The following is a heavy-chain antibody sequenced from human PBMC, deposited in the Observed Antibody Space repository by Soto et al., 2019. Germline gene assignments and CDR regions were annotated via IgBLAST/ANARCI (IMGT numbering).Heavy chain of an antibody. V-gene: IGHV3-23*01. CDR1: GFTFSSYS. D-gene: IGHD4-17*01. J-gene: IGHJ4*02. Sequence: PGGSLRLSWAASGFTFSSYSMSWVRQAPGKGLEWVSTISGAGGTIYYADSVKGRFTISRDNSKNTLYLQMSSLRAEDTAVYYCEKAYGLNREHWGQATLVTVPS. CDR3: EKAYGLNREH. CDR2: ISGAGGTI.